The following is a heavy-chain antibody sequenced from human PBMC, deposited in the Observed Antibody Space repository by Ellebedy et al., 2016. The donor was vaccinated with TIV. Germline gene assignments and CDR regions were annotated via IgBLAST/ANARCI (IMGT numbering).Heavy chain of an antibody. J-gene: IGHJ4*02. CDR3: ARGGGATTRSSYFDY. D-gene: IGHD5-12*01. Sequence: SETLSLTXTVSGGSISSSSYYWGWIRQPPGKGLEWIGSIYYSGSTYYNPSLKSRVTISVDTSKNQFSLKLSSVTAADTAVYYCARGGGATTRSSYFDYWGQGTLVTVSS. CDR2: IYYSGST. CDR1: GGSISSSSYY. V-gene: IGHV4-39*01.